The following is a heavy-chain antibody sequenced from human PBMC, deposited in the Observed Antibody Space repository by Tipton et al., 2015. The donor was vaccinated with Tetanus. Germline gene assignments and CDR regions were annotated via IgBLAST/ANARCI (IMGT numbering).Heavy chain of an antibody. D-gene: IGHD6-19*01. CDR2: IHQSGST. Sequence: TLSLTCAVSGGSISSGNWWSWVRQSPGKGLEWIGEIHQSGSTSYNPSLKRRFSMSVDMSKNQFSLQLSSVTAADPATYYCGRGPKHWLAAGQVHWGQGTLVTVSS. CDR3: GRGPKHWLAAGQVH. V-gene: IGHV4-4*02. CDR1: GGSISSGNW. J-gene: IGHJ4*02.